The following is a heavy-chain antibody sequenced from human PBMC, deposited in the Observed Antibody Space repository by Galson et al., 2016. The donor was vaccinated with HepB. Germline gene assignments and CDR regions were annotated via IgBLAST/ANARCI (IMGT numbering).Heavy chain of an antibody. Sequence: TLSLTCTVSGGSISSGGYYWSWIRQHPGKGLEWIAYIHYTGSTHYNPALASRVTLSVDTSKNLFSLKLSSVPAADTAVYYCARDWAGHGDSYNWFDPWGQGTLVTVSS. CDR2: IHYTGST. D-gene: IGHD4-17*01. J-gene: IGHJ5*02. CDR1: GGSISSGGYY. CDR3: ARDWAGHGDSYNWFDP. V-gene: IGHV4-31*03.